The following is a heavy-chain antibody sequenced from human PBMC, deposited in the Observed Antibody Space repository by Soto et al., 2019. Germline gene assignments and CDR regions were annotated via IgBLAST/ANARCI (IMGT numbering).Heavy chain of an antibody. D-gene: IGHD3-22*01. CDR1: GFTFSSYA. V-gene: IGHV3-23*01. CDR2: ISGSGGST. J-gene: IGHJ4*02. Sequence: EVQLLESGGGLVQPGGSLRLSCAASGFTFSSYAMSWVRQAPGKGLEWVSAISGSGGSTYYADSVKGRFTISRDNSKNTLYLQMYSLRAEDTAVYYCAKKPYYDSSGYYFDYWGQGTLVTVSS. CDR3: AKKPYYDSSGYYFDY.